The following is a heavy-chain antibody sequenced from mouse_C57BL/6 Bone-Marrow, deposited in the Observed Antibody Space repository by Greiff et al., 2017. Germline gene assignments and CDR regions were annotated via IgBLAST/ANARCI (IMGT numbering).Heavy chain of an antibody. CDR2: IRRKSGNYAT. J-gene: IGHJ4*01. CDR3: VRIMDY. V-gene: IGHV10-3*01. CDR1: GFTFNTYA. Sequence: EVKLMESGGGLVQPKGSLKLSCAASGFTFNTYAMHWVRQAPGKGLEWVARIRRKSGNYATYYADSVKDRFTISRDDSQSMLYLQMNNLKTEDTAMYYCVRIMDYWGQGTSVTVSS.